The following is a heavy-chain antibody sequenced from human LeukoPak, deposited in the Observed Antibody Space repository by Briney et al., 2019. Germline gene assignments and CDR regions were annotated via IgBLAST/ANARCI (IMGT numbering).Heavy chain of an antibody. J-gene: IGHJ6*02. V-gene: IGHV3-30-3*01. CDR3: AREVPRDGMDV. CDR2: ISYDGSNK. Sequence: PGRSLRLSCAASGFTFSSYAMHWVRQAPGKGLEWVAVISYDGSNKYYADSVKGRFTISRDNSKNPLYLQMNSLRAEDTAMYYCAREVPRDGMDVWGQGTTVTVSS. CDR1: GFTFSSYA.